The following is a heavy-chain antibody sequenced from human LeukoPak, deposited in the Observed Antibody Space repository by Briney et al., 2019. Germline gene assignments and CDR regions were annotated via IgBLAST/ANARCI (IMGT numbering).Heavy chain of an antibody. D-gene: IGHD2-15*01. J-gene: IGHJ4*02. Sequence: PGGSLRLSCAASGFTFSSYSMNWVRQAPGKGLEWVSCISSSSSTIYYADSVKGRFTISRDNAKNSLYLQMNSLRAEDTAVYYCARDRGSGQIVRRWYFDYWGQGTLVTVSS. CDR1: GFTFSSYS. CDR3: ARDRGSGQIVRRWYFDY. V-gene: IGHV3-48*01. CDR2: ISSSSSTI.